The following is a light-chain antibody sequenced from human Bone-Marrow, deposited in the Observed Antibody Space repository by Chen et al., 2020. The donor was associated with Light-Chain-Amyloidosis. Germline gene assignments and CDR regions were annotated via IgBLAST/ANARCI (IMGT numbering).Light chain of an antibody. Sequence: QSALTQPASLSGSPGPSITISCTGTSGDVGTYNYVSRYQHHPGKAPKVMIYAVSNRPSGVSNRFSGSKSGNTASLTISGLQAEDEADYYCSSFTSSSSYVFGPGTKVTVL. V-gene: IGLV2-14*01. CDR1: SGDVGTYNY. J-gene: IGLJ1*01. CDR2: AVS. CDR3: SSFTSSSSYV.